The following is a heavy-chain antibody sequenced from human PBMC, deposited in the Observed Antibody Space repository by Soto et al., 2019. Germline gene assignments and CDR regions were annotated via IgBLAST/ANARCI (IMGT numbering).Heavy chain of an antibody. CDR2: ISGYNGKT. CDR3: AREGDRPYYYYGMDV. CDR1: GYSFTRYG. J-gene: IGHJ6*02. Sequence: QVQLVQSGNEVKKPGASVNVSCKASGYSFTRYGISWVRQAPGQGLEWMGWISGYNGKTKYAQKLQGRVSMNTDTSTSTAYMELRSLGSDDTAVYYCAREGDRPYYYYGMDVWGQGTTVTVSS. V-gene: IGHV1-18*01. D-gene: IGHD3-16*01.